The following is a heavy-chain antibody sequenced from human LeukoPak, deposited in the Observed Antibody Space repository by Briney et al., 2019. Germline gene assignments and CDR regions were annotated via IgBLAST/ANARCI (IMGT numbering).Heavy chain of an antibody. CDR2: IRSKVYGGTT. D-gene: IGHD3-22*01. CDR1: GFTFGDYA. J-gene: IGHJ4*02. V-gene: IGHV3-49*04. CDR3: ARDYYDSSGYYFSSY. Sequence: GGSLRLSCTASGFTFGDYALSWVRQAPGKGLEWIGFIRSKVYGGTTEYAASVKGRFTISRDNAKNSLYLQMNSLRAEDTAVYYCARDYYDSSGYYFSSYWGQGTLVTVSS.